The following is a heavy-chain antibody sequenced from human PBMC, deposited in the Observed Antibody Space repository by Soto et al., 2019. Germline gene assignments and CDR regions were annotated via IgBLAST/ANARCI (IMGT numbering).Heavy chain of an antibody. Sequence: EVQLVESGGGLILPGGSLRLSCAASGFTFNTHWMHWVRQAPGKGLVWVSRINSDGSITDYADSVKGRFSISRVNPRNTPYLQMNSLSPEATAVYYCARAMTSVGAAATGDFWGQGTLVTVSS. J-gene: IGHJ4*02. D-gene: IGHD1-26*01. V-gene: IGHV3-74*01. CDR3: ARAMTSVGAAATGDF. CDR2: INSDGSIT. CDR1: GFTFNTHW.